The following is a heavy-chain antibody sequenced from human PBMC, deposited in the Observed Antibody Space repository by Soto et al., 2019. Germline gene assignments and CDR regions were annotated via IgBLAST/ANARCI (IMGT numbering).Heavy chain of an antibody. CDR1: GGTFSSYR. CDR2: IVPIYRTA. D-gene: IGHD6-13*01. J-gene: IGHJ4*02. V-gene: IGHV1-69*13. CDR3: VRDSGAKLSSS. Sequence: ASVKVSCKASGGTFSSYRINWVRQAPGQGLEWMGGIVPIYRTADSAQEFQGRVTITADESARTAYMELRSLKSRDTAVYYCVRDSGAKLSSSWGQGALVTVSS.